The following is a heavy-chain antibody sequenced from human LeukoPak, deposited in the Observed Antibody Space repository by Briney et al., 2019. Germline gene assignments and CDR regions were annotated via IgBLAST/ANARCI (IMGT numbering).Heavy chain of an antibody. CDR3: ARDSTLGVVVPAASPGHYYYYGMDV. CDR2: IIPMLGIA. CDR1: GGTFSSYA. D-gene: IGHD2-2*01. V-gene: IGHV1-69*10. Sequence: ASVTVSCKASGGTFSSYAISWVRQARGQGLEWMGRIIPMLGIANYAQRFQGRVTITPDKSTRTAYMALSSLTSEDTAVYYCARDSTLGVVVPAASPGHYYYYGMDVWGQGTTVTVSS. J-gene: IGHJ6*02.